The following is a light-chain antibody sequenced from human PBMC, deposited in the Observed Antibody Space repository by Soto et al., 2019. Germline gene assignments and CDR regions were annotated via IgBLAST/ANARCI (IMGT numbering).Light chain of an antibody. Sequence: DIQLTQSPSFLSASVGDRVTITCRASQGISSYFAWYQQKPGKAPKLLIYAVSTLQSGVPSRFSGSASGTEFTLTISSLQPEDFATYYCQQYGSSLTWTFGQGTKVEIK. CDR1: QGISSY. J-gene: IGKJ1*01. CDR3: QQYGSSLTWT. CDR2: AVS. V-gene: IGKV1-9*01.